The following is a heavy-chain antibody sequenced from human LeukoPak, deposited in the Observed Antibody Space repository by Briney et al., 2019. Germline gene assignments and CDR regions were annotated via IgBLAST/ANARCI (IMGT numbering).Heavy chain of an antibody. CDR3: AKDRAPDTGWNFDY. Sequence: GGSLRLSCAASGFTLTTYAMNWVRQAQGKGLEWVSAVVGNGNTYYADSVKGRFTISRDTSKNMLYLQMNSLRVEDTAIYYCAKDRAPDTGWNFDYWGQGTLVSVSS. J-gene: IGHJ4*02. CDR1: GFTLTTYA. D-gene: IGHD6-19*01. CDR2: VVGNGNT. V-gene: IGHV3-23*01.